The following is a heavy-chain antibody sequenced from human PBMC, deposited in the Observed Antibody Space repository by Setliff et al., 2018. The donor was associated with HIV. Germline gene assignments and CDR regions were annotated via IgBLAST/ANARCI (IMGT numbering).Heavy chain of an antibody. Sequence: LSLTCAVSGVSFSGDYWSWVRQPPGKGLEWIAEFHPSGSINYNSSLKSRVAISVDTSNNQFSLTMTSVTAADTAVYYCARGRDWAKTGDFWGQGALVTVSS. V-gene: IGHV4-34*01. CDR1: GVSFSGDY. D-gene: IGHD3-9*01. J-gene: IGHJ4*02. CDR3: ARGRDWAKTGDF. CDR2: FHPSGSI.